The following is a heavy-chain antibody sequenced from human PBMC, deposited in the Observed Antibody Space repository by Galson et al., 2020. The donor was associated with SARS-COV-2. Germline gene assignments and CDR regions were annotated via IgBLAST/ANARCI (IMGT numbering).Heavy chain of an antibody. CDR3: ARGRTDISMIVVVITAASYYFDS. D-gene: IGHD3-22*01. CDR1: GESFSGYL. CDR2: IKDSGGT. J-gene: IGHJ4*02. V-gene: IGHV4-34*01. Sequence: SQTLSLTCAVYGESFSGYLWSWIRQPPGKGLEWIGEIKDSGGTNYNPSLKSRVTISADTSRNQFSLKLNSVTAADTAVYYCARGRTDISMIVVVITAASYYFDSWGQGNLVTVSS.